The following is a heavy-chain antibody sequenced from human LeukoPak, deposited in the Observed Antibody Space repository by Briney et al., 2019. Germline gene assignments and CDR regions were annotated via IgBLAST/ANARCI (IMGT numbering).Heavy chain of an antibody. V-gene: IGHV4-59*01. J-gene: IGHJ4*02. CDR2: IYYSGST. CDR3: ARDGGNAFDY. Sequence: SETLSLTCTVSGGSISSYYWSWIRQPPGKGLEWIGYIYYSGSTNYNPSLKSRVTISVDTSKNQFSLKLSSVTAADTAVYYCARDGGNAFDYWGQGTLVTGSS. D-gene: IGHD2-15*01. CDR1: GGSISSYY.